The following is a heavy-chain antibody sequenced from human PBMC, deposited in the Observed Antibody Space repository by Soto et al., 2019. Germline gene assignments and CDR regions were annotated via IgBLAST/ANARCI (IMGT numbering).Heavy chain of an antibody. D-gene: IGHD2-15*01. CDR2: ISGSGGST. V-gene: IGHV3-23*01. Sequence: TGGSLRLSCAASGFTFSSYWMHWVRQAPGKGLEWVSAISGSGGSTYYADSVKGRFTISRDNSKNTLYLQMNSLRAEDTAVYYCAKDPIVVVVAATPFLDYWGQGTLVTVSS. CDR1: GFTFSSYW. CDR3: AKDPIVVVVAATPFLDY. J-gene: IGHJ4*02.